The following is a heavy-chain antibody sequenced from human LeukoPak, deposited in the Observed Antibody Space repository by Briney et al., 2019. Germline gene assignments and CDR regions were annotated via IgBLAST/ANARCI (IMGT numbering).Heavy chain of an antibody. CDR3: ARDRIAVAGTGYYYGMDV. Sequence: SETLSLTCTVSGGSVSSGSYYWSWIRQPPGKGLEWIGYMYYSGSTNYNPSLKSRVTISVATSKNQFSLKLSSVTAADTAVYYCARDRIAVAGTGYYYGMDVWGQGTTVTVSS. CDR2: MYYSGST. J-gene: IGHJ6*02. V-gene: IGHV4-61*01. D-gene: IGHD6-19*01. CDR1: GGSVSSGSYY.